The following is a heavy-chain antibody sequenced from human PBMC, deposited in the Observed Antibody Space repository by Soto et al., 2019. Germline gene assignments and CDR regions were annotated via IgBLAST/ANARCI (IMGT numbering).Heavy chain of an antibody. CDR3: ARVGSYSYGYSLQIGY. Sequence: ASVKVSCKASGGTFSSYTISWVRQAPGQGLEWMGRIIPILGIANYAQKFQGRVTITADKSTSTAYMELSSLRSEDTAVYYCARVGSYSYGYSLQIGYWGQGTLVTVSS. CDR1: GGTFSSYT. D-gene: IGHD5-18*01. V-gene: IGHV1-69*02. J-gene: IGHJ4*02. CDR2: IIPILGIA.